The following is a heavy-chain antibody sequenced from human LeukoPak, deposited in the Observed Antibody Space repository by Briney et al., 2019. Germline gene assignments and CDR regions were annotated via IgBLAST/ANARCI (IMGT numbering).Heavy chain of an antibody. CDR3: ARLEASQAGHFDY. D-gene: IGHD1-1*01. V-gene: IGHV4-59*08. CDR2: IYYSGNT. Sequence: PSETLSLTCTVSGGSISGYYWTWVRQPPGKGLEWLGYIYYSGNTNYNPSLKSRIAISIDTSKNQFFLKLSSVTAADTAVYYCARLEASQAGHFDYWGRGTLVTVSS. CDR1: GGSISGYY. J-gene: IGHJ4*02.